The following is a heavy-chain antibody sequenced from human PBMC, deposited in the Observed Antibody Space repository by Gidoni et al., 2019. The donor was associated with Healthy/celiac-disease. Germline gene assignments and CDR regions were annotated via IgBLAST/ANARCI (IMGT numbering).Heavy chain of an antibody. J-gene: IGHJ4*02. D-gene: IGHD3-22*01. CDR3: ARQFYDSSGYYWGHFDY. V-gene: IGHV5-51*01. CDR1: GYSFATYW. Sequence: EVQLVQSGAEVKKPGASLKISCKGSGYSFATYWLVWVRQMPGRGLECMGIIYPGDSDTRYSPSFQGQVTISADKSISTAYLQWSSLKASDTAMYYCARQFYDSSGYYWGHFDYWGQGTLVTVSS. CDR2: IYPGDSDT.